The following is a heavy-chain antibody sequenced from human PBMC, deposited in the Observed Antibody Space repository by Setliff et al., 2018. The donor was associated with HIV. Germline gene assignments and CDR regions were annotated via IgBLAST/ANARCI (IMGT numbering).Heavy chain of an antibody. CDR3: ARDCRVGWVSTYGMDV. D-gene: IGHD6-13*01. Sequence: SETLSLTCTVSGASISSYYWNWIRQPPGKGLEWIGFIFASGDTKYNPSLQSRVSMSIDTSKNQFSLKLSSVTAADTAVYYCARDCRVGWVSTYGMDVWGQGTLVTVSS. V-gene: IGHV4-4*09. CDR2: IFASGDT. CDR1: GASISSYY. J-gene: IGHJ6*02.